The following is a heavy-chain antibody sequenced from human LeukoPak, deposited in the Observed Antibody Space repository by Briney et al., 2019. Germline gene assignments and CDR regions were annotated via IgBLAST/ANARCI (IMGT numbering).Heavy chain of an antibody. D-gene: IGHD4-17*01. CDR1: GGTFSSYA. Sequence: SVKVSYKASGGTFSSYAISWVRQAPGQGLEWMGGIIPIFGTANYAQKFQGRVTITADESTSTAYMELSSLRSEDTAVYYCARDLLSPGVTTGVDAFDIWGQGTMVTVSS. V-gene: IGHV1-69*13. J-gene: IGHJ3*02. CDR2: IIPIFGTA. CDR3: ARDLLSPGVTTGVDAFDI.